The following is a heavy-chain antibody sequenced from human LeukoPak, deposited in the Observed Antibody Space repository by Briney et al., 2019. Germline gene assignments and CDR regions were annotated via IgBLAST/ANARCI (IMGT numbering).Heavy chain of an antibody. CDR2: FDPEDGET. CDR1: GYTLTELS. V-gene: IGHV1-24*01. CDR3: ATDYLRMDEDTAMVTDY. D-gene: IGHD5-18*01. Sequence: ASVKVSCKVSGYTLTELSMHWVRQAPGKGLEWMGGFDPEDGETIYAQKFQGRVTMTEDTSTGTAYMELSSLRSEDTAVYYCATDYLRMDEDTAMVTDYWGQGTLVTVSS. J-gene: IGHJ4*02.